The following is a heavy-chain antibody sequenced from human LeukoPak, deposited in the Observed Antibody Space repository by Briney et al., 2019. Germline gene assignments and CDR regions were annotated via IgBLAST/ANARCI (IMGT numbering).Heavy chain of an antibody. CDR3: ARAWTKYCSSTSCPYYYGMDV. D-gene: IGHD2-2*01. V-gene: IGHV4-4*02. J-gene: IGHJ6*02. Sequence: SETLSLTCAASGGSISSSNWWSWVRQPPGKGLEWIGEIYHSGSINYNPSLKSRVTISVDKSKNQFSLKLSSVTAADTAVYYCARAWTKYCSSTSCPYYYGMDVWGQGTTVTVSS. CDR2: IYHSGSI. CDR1: GGSISSSNW.